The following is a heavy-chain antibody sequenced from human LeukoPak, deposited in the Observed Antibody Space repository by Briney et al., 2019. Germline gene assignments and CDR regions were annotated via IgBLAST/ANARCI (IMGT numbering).Heavy chain of an antibody. CDR3: ARESESSGWYDY. V-gene: IGHV3-43*02. Sequence: QPGGSLGFSCAAPGFMFHDYAIHWVRQAPGKGLEWVSLISGDGGSTFYADSVKGRFTISRDNSKNSLYLQMNSLRSDDTALYYCARESESSGWYDYWGQGTLVTVSS. D-gene: IGHD6-19*01. CDR1: GFMFHDYA. CDR2: ISGDGGST. J-gene: IGHJ4*02.